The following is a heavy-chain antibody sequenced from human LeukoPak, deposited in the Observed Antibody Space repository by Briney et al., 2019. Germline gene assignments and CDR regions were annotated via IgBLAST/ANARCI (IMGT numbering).Heavy chain of an antibody. CDR2: ISFDGGDK. CDR1: GFTFSSYG. Sequence: GGSLRLSCAASGFTFSSYGMHWVRQAPGKGLEWVAVISFDGGDKFYADSVKGRFTISRDNSKNMVYLQVNSLRPEDTSVYYCAKPGRRASLYYFDYWGQGVLVTVSS. CDR3: AKPGRRASLYYFDY. V-gene: IGHV3-30*19. D-gene: IGHD3-10*01. J-gene: IGHJ4*02.